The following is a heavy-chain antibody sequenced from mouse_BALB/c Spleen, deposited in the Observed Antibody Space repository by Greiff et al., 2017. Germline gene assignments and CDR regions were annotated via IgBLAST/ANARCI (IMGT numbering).Heavy chain of an antibody. Sequence: DVHLVESGGGLVKPGGSLKLSCAASGFTFSSYAMSWVRQSPEKRLEWVAEISSGGSYTYYPDTVTGRFTISRDNAKNTLYLEMSSLRSEDTAMYYCARENYGNYRYFDVWGAGTTVTISS. D-gene: IGHD2-1*01. CDR2: ISSGGSYT. J-gene: IGHJ1*01. CDR3: ARENYGNYRYFDV. CDR1: GFTFSSYA. V-gene: IGHV5-9-4*01.